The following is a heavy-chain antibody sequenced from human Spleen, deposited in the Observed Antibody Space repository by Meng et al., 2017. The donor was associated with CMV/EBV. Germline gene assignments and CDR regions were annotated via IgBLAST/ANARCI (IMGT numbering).Heavy chain of an antibody. CDR3: PSVLGHCSTAGRQWEGGEGHYYYPMDV. J-gene: IGHJ6*02. CDR1: GSTFRNYS. Sequence: GGSLRFSCAASGSTFRNYSMNWVRQAPGKGLEWVSYISSSSTTIYYADSVKGRSTISRDNAKNSLSLKMSSLRGEDTAVYSCPSVLGHCSTAGRQWEGGEGHYYYPMDVWGQGTTVTVSS. D-gene: IGHD1-26*01. V-gene: IGHV3-48*04. CDR2: ISSSSTTI.